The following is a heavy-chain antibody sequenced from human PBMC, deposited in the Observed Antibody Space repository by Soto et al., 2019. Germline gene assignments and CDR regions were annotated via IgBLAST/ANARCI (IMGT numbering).Heavy chain of an antibody. CDR1: GFTFSSYW. D-gene: IGHD5-12*01. CDR2: IKQDGGEI. V-gene: IGHV3-7*03. Sequence: PGGSLRLSCAASGFTFSSYWISWVRQAPGKGLEWVANIKQDGGEIYYVDSVKGRFSISRDNAKTSLYLQMNSLRAEDTAVYYCARGWLLNDYWGQGTLVTVSS. J-gene: IGHJ4*02. CDR3: ARGWLLNDY.